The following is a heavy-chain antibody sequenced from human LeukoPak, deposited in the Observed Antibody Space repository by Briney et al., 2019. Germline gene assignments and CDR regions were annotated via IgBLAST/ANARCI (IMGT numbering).Heavy chain of an antibody. CDR3: AKDLLSGYDSPVDY. CDR1: GFTFSSYA. J-gene: IGHJ4*02. D-gene: IGHD5-12*01. Sequence: PGGSLRLSCAASGFTFSSYAMNWVRQAPGKGLEWVSGLSGSGGSTYYADSVKGRFTISRDNSKNTLYLQMNSLRVEDTAVYYCAKDLLSGYDSPVDYWGQGTLVTVSS. CDR2: LSGSGGST. V-gene: IGHV3-23*01.